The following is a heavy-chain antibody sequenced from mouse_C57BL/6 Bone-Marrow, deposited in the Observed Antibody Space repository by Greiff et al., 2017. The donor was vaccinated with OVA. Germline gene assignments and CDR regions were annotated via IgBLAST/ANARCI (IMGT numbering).Heavy chain of an antibody. J-gene: IGHJ4*01. Sequence: EVQGVESGAELVRPGASVKLSCTASGFNIKDDYMHWVKQRPEQGLEWIGWIDPENGDTEYASKFQGKATITADTSSNTAYLQLSSLTSEDTAVYYCTTFTTVVAKALDYWGQGTSVTVSS. CDR2: IDPENGDT. CDR1: GFNIKDDY. V-gene: IGHV14-4*01. CDR3: TTFTTVVAKALDY. D-gene: IGHD1-1*01.